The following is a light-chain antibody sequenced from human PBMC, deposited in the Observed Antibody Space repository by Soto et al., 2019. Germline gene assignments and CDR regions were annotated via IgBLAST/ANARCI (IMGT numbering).Light chain of an antibody. CDR2: DAS. V-gene: IGKV1-13*02. Sequence: AIQLTQSPSSLSASVGDRVTITCRASQSISNALAWYHQKPGKAPKLLIYDASSLDSGVPSRFSGSGSGTDFTLTISSLQPEDFATYYCQQFNSFPLTFGEGTKVEIK. CDR1: QSISNA. CDR3: QQFNSFPLT. J-gene: IGKJ4*01.